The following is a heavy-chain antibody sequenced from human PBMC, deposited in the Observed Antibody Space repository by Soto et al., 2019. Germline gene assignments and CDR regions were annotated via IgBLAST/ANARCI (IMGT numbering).Heavy chain of an antibody. J-gene: IGHJ4*02. CDR2: ISSSFLTL. CDR1: GFTFSNYY. D-gene: IGHD6-19*01. V-gene: IGHV3-11*01. CDR3: ARVSATGWHVNGRDYLDY. Sequence: QVQLVESGGGLVKPGGSLRLSCAASGFTFSNYYMSWIRQAPGKGLEWISDISSSFLTLHYTESVKGRFTISRDNAKNSLFLQMNSLSVEDTTVYYCARVSATGWHVNGRDYLDYWGQGALVTVSS.